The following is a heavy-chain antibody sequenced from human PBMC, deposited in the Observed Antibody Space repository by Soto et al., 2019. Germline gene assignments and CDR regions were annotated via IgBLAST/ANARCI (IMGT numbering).Heavy chain of an antibody. CDR3: ARGELHLEGYFDY. V-gene: IGHV4-31*03. CDR1: GGSISSGGYY. D-gene: IGHD3-10*01. CDR2: IYYSGST. J-gene: IGHJ4*02. Sequence: QVQLQESGPGLVKPSQTLSLTGTVSGGSISSGGYYWRWIRQHPAKGLEWIGYIYYSGSTYYNPSLKSRVTISVDTSKNQFSLKLSSVTAADTAVYYCARGELHLEGYFDYWGQGTLVTVSS.